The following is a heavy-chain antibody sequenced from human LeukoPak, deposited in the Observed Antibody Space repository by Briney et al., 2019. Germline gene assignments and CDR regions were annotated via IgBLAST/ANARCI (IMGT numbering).Heavy chain of an antibody. CDR2: INRDGSET. V-gene: IGHV3-7*01. D-gene: IGHD6-6*01. CDR3: AREGIYGSSSPPGY. J-gene: IGHJ4*02. Sequence: GGSLRLSCAASGFTFSKYWMSWVRQAPGKGLEWVANINRDGSETYYVDSVKGRFTISRDNAKNSLFLQMISLRAEDTAVYYCAREGIYGSSSPPGYWGQGTLVTVSS. CDR1: GFTFSKYW.